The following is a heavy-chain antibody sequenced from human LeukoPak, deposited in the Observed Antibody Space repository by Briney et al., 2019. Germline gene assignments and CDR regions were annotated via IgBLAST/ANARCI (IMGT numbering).Heavy chain of an antibody. CDR3: ARRWLRYYFDH. Sequence: SETLSLTCAVYGGSFSGYYWSWIRQPPGKGLEWIGEINHSGSTNYNPSLKSRVTISVDTSKNQFSLKLSSVTAADTAVYYCARRWLRYYFDHWGQGTLVTVSS. D-gene: IGHD5-12*01. CDR1: GGSFSGYY. V-gene: IGHV4-34*01. J-gene: IGHJ4*02. CDR2: INHSGST.